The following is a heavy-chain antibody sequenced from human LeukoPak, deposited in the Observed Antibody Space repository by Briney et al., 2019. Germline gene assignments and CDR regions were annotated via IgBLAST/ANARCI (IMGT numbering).Heavy chain of an antibody. Sequence: ASVKVSCKASGYTFTTYAMNWVRQAPGQGLEWMGWINTNTGNPTSAQGFTGRFVFSLDTSVSTAYLQISSLKAEDTAVYYCARVSYCSGGSCYPREYNWFDPWGQGTLVTVSS. CDR1: GYTFTTYA. V-gene: IGHV7-4-1*02. J-gene: IGHJ5*02. CDR2: INTNTGNP. D-gene: IGHD2-15*01. CDR3: ARVSYCSGGSCYPREYNWFDP.